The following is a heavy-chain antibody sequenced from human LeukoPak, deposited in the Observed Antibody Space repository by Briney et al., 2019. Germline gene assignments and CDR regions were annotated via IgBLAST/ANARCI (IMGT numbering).Heavy chain of an antibody. CDR1: GDSISSGGSS. Sequence: PSETLSLTCAVSGDSISSGGSSWTWIRQPPGKALEWIGYIYHSGSTYYNPSLKSRVSISIDRSKNQLSLKLSSVTAADTAVYYCARGPTRYYFDYWGQGTLVTVSS. CDR2: IYHSGST. J-gene: IGHJ4*02. V-gene: IGHV4-30-2*01. CDR3: ARGPTRYYFDY.